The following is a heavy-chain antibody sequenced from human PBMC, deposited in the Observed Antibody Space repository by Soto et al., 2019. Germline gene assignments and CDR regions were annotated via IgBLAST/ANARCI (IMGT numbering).Heavy chain of an antibody. V-gene: IGHV4-59*11. CDR3: ADEVALQYDTGYSDLWTGKNNWFDP. CDR2: IYYSGST. J-gene: IGHJ5*02. D-gene: IGHD3-3*01. Sequence: SETLSLTCTVSGGSISRQYCSWLRQPPWKGLEWIGYIYYSGSTNYNPSLKSRVTISIDTSRNQFSLELRSVTAADTAVYYCADEVALQYDTGYSDLWTGKNNWFDPRGQGTLVTVSS. CDR1: GGSISRQY.